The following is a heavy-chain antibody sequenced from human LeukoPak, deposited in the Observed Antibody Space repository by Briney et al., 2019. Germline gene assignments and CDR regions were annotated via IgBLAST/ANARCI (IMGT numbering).Heavy chain of an antibody. V-gene: IGHV1-69*13. CDR2: IISIFGTA. CDR1: GGTFSSYA. CDR3: ARAYHCGGDCYSTPLDY. D-gene: IGHD2-21*02. Sequence: ASVKVSCKASGGTFSSYAISWVRQAPGQGLEWMGGIISIFGTANYAQKFQGRVTITADESTSTAYMELSSLRSEDTAVYYCARAYHCGGDCYSTPLDYWGQGTLVTVSS. J-gene: IGHJ4*02.